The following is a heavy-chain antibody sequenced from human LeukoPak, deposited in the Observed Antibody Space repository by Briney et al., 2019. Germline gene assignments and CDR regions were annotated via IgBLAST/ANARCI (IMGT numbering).Heavy chain of an antibody. D-gene: IGHD1-26*01. CDR1: GDSISSSYYY. Sequence: SETLSLTCTVSGDSISSSYYYWVWIRQPPGKGLEWIGSIYYDGSTYYNPSLKSRVTISSDTSKNQFSLKVSSLTATDTAVYYCAREGGIVGMDVWGQGTTVTVSS. CDR2: IYYDGST. CDR3: AREGGIVGMDV. V-gene: IGHV4-39*02. J-gene: IGHJ6*02.